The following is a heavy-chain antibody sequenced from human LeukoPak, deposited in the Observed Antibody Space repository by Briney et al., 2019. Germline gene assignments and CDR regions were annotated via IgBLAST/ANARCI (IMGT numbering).Heavy chain of an antibody. J-gene: IGHJ4*02. CDR1: GGSISTYF. D-gene: IGHD3-3*01. CDR2: IYYGGT. Sequence: PSETLSLTCTVSGGSISTYFWTWIRQPPGKGLEWIGFIYYGGTNYNPGLKSRATISVDTSKDQFSLKLTSVTAADTAVYYCARYDFWSGYYDYWGQGTLVTVSS. CDR3: ARYDFWSGYYDY. V-gene: IGHV4-59*01.